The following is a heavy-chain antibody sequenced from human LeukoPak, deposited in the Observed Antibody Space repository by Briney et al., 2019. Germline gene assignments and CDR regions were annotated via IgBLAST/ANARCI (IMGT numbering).Heavy chain of an antibody. Sequence: GRSLRLSCAASGFTFSSYGMHWVRQAPGKGLEWVAVISYDGSNKYYADSVKGRFTFSRDNSKNTLYLQMNSLRAEDTAVYYCAKDRRYYDSNADYWGQGTLVTVSS. CDR2: ISYDGSNK. V-gene: IGHV3-30*18. J-gene: IGHJ4*02. D-gene: IGHD3-22*01. CDR3: AKDRRYYDSNADY. CDR1: GFTFSSYG.